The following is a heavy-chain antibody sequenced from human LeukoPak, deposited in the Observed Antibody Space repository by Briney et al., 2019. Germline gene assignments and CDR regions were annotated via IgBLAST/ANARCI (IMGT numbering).Heavy chain of an antibody. Sequence: PSETLSLTCTVSGGSISSGSYYWSWIRQPAGKGLEWIGRIYTSGSTNYNPSLKSRVTISVDTSKNQFSLKLSSVTAADTAVYDCARTVDTAMGYFDYWGQGTLVTVSS. CDR2: IYTSGST. CDR3: ARTVDTAMGYFDY. CDR1: GGSISSGSYY. D-gene: IGHD5-18*01. J-gene: IGHJ4*02. V-gene: IGHV4-61*02.